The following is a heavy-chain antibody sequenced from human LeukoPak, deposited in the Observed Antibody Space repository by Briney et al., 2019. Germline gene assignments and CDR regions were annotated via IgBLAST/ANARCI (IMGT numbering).Heavy chain of an antibody. D-gene: IGHD6-13*01. Sequence: GGSLRLSCAASGFTFSSYSMNWVRQAPGKGLEWVSSISSSSSYIYYADTVKGRFTISRDNAKNSLYLQMNSLRAEDTAVYYCARSSRIAAAIWYNWFDPWGQGTLVTVSS. CDR2: ISSSSSYI. J-gene: IGHJ5*02. CDR3: ARSSRIAAAIWYNWFDP. CDR1: GFTFSSYS. V-gene: IGHV3-21*01.